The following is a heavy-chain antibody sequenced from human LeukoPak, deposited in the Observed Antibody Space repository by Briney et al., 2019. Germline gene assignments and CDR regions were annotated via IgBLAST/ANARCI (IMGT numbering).Heavy chain of an antibody. CDR1: GFTFSGYV. CDR2: ITFSSSHI. CDR3: ARVGHRRAFDI. Sequence: GGSLRLSCAASGFTFSGYVMTWVRQAPGKGLECVSSITFSSSHIYYADSVKGRFTISRDNSKNTLYLQMNSLRAEDTAVYYCARVGHRRAFDIWGQGTMVTVSS. V-gene: IGHV3-21*04. J-gene: IGHJ3*02.